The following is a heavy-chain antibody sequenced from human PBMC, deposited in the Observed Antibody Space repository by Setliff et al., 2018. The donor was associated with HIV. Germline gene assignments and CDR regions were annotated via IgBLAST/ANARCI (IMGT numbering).Heavy chain of an antibody. CDR2: IRSKAYGGTT. Sequence: GGSLRLSCTASGFTFGDYAMSWVRQAPGKGLEWVGFIRSKAYGGTTEYAASVKGRFTISRDDSKSIAYLQMNSLKTEDTAVYYCTGDRGYVVTPRYYYYMDVWGKGTTVTVSS. CDR1: GFTFGDYA. J-gene: IGHJ6*03. D-gene: IGHD2-21*02. CDR3: TGDRGYVVTPRYYYYMDV. V-gene: IGHV3-49*04.